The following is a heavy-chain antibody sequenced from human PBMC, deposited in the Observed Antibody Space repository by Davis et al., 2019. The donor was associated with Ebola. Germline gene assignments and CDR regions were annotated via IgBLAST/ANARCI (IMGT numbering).Heavy chain of an antibody. J-gene: IGHJ6*02. V-gene: IGHV3-11*06. CDR2: ISSSSSYI. CDR3: AREGALWFGELYYYYGMDV. D-gene: IGHD3-10*01. Sequence: GESLKISCAASGFTFSDYYMSWIRQAPGKGLEWVSSISSSSSYIYYADSVKGRFTISRDNAKNSLYLQMNSLRAEDTAVYYCAREGALWFGELYYYYGMDVWGQGTTVTVSS. CDR1: GFTFSDYY.